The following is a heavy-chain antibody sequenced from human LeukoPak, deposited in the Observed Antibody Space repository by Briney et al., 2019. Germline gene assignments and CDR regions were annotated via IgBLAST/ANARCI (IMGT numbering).Heavy chain of an antibody. CDR2: IKQDGSEK. V-gene: IGHV3-7*01. CDR1: GFTFSSYW. D-gene: IGHD6-13*01. J-gene: IGHJ6*03. CDR3: AGDAYSSSWPFYYYYMDV. Sequence: GGSLRLSCAASGFTFSSYWMSWVRQAPGKGLEWVANIKQDGSEKYYVDSVKGRFTISRDNAKNSLYLQMNSLRAEDTAVYYCAGDAYSSSWPFYYYYMDVWGKGTTVTVSS.